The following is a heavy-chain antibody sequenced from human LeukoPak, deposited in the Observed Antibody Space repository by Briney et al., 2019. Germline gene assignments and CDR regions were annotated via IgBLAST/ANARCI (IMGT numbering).Heavy chain of an antibody. CDR3: ARDLWYSSGWYEDYYYYMDV. Sequence: ASVKVSCKASGYTFTSYDINWVRHAPGQGLEWMGWMNPNSGNTGYAQKFQGRVTITRNTSISTAYMELSSLRSEDTAVYYCARDLWYSSGWYEDYYYYMDVWGKGTTVTVSS. CDR2: MNPNSGNT. J-gene: IGHJ6*03. V-gene: IGHV1-8*03. CDR1: GYTFTSYD. D-gene: IGHD6-19*01.